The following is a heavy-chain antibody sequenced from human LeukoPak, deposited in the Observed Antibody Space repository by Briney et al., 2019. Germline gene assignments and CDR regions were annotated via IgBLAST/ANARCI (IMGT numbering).Heavy chain of an antibody. Sequence: GGSLRLSCAASGFTFSSYGMHWVRQAPGKGLGWGAVISYDGSNKYYADSVKGRFTISRDNSKNTLYLQMNSLRAEDTAVYYCAKDRGNVVVVAATLDYWGQGTLVTVSS. D-gene: IGHD2-15*01. J-gene: IGHJ4*02. V-gene: IGHV3-30*18. CDR1: GFTFSSYG. CDR2: ISYDGSNK. CDR3: AKDRGNVVVVAATLDY.